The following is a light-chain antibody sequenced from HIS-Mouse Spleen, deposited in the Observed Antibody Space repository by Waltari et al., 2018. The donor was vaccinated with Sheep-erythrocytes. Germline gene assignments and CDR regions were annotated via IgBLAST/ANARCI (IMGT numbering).Light chain of an antibody. J-gene: IGLJ1*01. Sequence: QSAPTQPASVSVSPGQSITISCTGTSRDVGGYNYVSWYQQHPGKAPKLMIYDVSKRPSGVPDRFSGSKSGNTASLTISGLQAEDEADYYCCSYAGSYNHVFATGTKVTVL. CDR2: DVS. CDR1: SRDVGGYNY. CDR3: CSYAGSYNHV. V-gene: IGLV2-11*01.